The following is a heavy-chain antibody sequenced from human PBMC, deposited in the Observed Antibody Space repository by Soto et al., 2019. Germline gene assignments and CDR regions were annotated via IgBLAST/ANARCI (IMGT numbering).Heavy chain of an antibody. CDR3: ARWIVVVISSFDY. D-gene: IGHD3-22*01. V-gene: IGHV4-39*01. CDR1: GGSISSSSYY. Sequence: NPSETLSLTCTVSGGSISSSSYYWGWIRQPPGKGLEWIGSIYYSGSTYYNPSLKSRVTMSVDTSKNQFSLKLSSVTAADTAVYYCARWIVVVISSFDYWGQGTLVTVSS. CDR2: IYYSGST. J-gene: IGHJ4*02.